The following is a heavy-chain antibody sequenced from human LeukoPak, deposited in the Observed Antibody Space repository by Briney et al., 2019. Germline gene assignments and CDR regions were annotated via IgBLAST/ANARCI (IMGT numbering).Heavy chain of an antibody. V-gene: IGHV3-21*01. CDR1: GFTFSSYS. Sequence: GGSLRLSCAASGFTFSSYSMNWVRQAPREELEWVSSISSSSSYIYYADSVKGRFTISRDNAKNSLYLQMNSLRAEDTAVYYCARDDCSSTSCYGKFDYWGQGTLVTVSS. CDR2: ISSSSSYI. D-gene: IGHD2-2*01. CDR3: ARDDCSSTSCYGKFDY. J-gene: IGHJ4*02.